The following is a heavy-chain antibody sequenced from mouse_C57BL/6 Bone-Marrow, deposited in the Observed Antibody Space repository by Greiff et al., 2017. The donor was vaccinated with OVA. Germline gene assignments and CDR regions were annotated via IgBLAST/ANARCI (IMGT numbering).Heavy chain of an antibody. CDR3: TFYYYGSSLDYYAMDY. CDR2: IDPNSGGT. J-gene: IGHJ4*01. V-gene: IGHV1-72*01. CDR1: GYTFTSYW. D-gene: IGHD1-1*01. Sequence: QVQLQQSGAELVKPGASVKLSCKASGYTFTSYWMHWVKQRPGRGLEWIGRIDPNSGGTKYNEKFKSKATLTVDKPSSTAYMQLSSLTSEDSAVYYWTFYYYGSSLDYYAMDYWGQGTSVTVSS.